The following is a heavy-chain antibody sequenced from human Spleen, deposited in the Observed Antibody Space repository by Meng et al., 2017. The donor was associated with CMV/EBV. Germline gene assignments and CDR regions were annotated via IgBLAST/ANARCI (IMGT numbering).Heavy chain of an antibody. J-gene: IGHJ4*02. CDR3: ANEQDYGARDY. D-gene: IGHD4-17*01. CDR1: GFTFSMYG. V-gene: IGHV3-30*02. Sequence: GESLKISCAASGFTFSMYGMHWVRQAPGKGLEWVAFIRFDGSNGYYTESVKGRFTISRDNSKNTLYLQRNSLRAEDKAVYYCANEQDYGARDYWGQGTLVTVSS. CDR2: IRFDGSNG.